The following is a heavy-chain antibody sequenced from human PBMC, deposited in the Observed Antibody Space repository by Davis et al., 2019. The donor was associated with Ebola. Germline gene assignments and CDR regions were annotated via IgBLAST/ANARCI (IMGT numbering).Heavy chain of an antibody. V-gene: IGHV4-30-4*01. D-gene: IGHD3-3*01. CDR2: IYYSGST. CDR1: GGSISRGDYY. J-gene: IGHJ6*04. Sequence: SETLSLTCTVSGGSISRGDYYWSWIRQPPGKGLEWIGYIYYSGSTYYNPSLKSRVTISVDTSKNQFSLKLSSVTAADTAVYYCARVHYDFWSGYFVDVWGKGTTVTISS. CDR3: ARVHYDFWSGYFVDV.